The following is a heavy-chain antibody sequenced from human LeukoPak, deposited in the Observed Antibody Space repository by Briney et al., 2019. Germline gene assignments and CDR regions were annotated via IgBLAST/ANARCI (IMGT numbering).Heavy chain of an antibody. CDR2: INPTGGST. CDR3: ARSTLRFLESLGYYYYYMDV. D-gene: IGHD3-3*01. V-gene: IGHV1-46*01. CDR1: GYTFTSYY. Sequence: ASVKVSCKASGYTFTSYYMHWVRQAPGQGLEWMGLINPTGGSTGYAQKFQGRVTITADKSTSTAYMELSSLRSEDTAVYYCARSTLRFLESLGYYYYYMDVWGKGTTVTVSS. J-gene: IGHJ6*03.